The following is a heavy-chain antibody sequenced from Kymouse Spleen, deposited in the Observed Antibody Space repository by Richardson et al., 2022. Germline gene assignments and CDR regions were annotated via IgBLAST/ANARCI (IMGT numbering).Heavy chain of an antibody. Sequence: EVQLVESGGGLVQPGGSLKLSCAASGFTFSGSAMHWVRQASGKGLEWVGRIRSKANSYATAYAASVKGRFTISRDDSKNTAYLQMNSLKTEDTAVYYCTPLSSSWYEDYYYGMDVWGQGTTVTVSS. CDR3: TPLSSSWYEDYYYGMDV. V-gene: IGHV3-73*02. CDR2: IRSKANSYAT. D-gene: IGHD6-13*01. J-gene: IGHJ6*02. CDR1: GFTFSGSA.